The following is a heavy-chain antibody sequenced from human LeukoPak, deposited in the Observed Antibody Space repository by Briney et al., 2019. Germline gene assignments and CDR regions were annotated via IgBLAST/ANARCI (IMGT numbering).Heavy chain of an antibody. CDR1: GYTFTSYY. CDR2: IYPGGGST. V-gene: IGHV1-46*01. Sequence: AASVKVSCKASGYTFTSYYIHWVRQAPGQGLEWMEIIYPGGGSTSYAQKFQGRVTMTRDMSTSTVYMELSSLRSEDTAVYYCARDNDFDYWGQGTLVTVSS. D-gene: IGHD2-8*01. CDR3: ARDNDFDY. J-gene: IGHJ4*02.